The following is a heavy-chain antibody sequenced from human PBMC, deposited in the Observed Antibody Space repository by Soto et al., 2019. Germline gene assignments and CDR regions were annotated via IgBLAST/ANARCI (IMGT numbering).Heavy chain of an antibody. CDR2: TIPIFPKT. V-gene: IGHV1-69*12. J-gene: IGHJ6*01. CDR1: GGSFSTYA. Sequence: QVHLVQSGDEVKKPGSSVKVSCRVPGGSFSTYAISWVRQAPGQGLEWMGGTIPIFPKTRYGQKFQARLTITAYETTNTAYMELSNLNSEATAVYYCAIDKARAETGGNYYYSTHVWGQGTTVTVSS. CDR3: AIDKARAETGGNYYYSTHV. D-gene: IGHD2-15*01.